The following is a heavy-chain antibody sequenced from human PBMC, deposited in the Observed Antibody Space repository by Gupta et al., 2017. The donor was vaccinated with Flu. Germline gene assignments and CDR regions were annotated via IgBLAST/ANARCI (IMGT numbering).Heavy chain of an antibody. Sequence: EVQLSESAAGLVQPGGSLRLPCAAPGLALSDEHMCWVRQAPNGGLGWVAIVERSGSATYYAAPVRGRVTISRENSKNILFLQMNNLRVDDTAAYFCATEGFPKGGYDNWGQGTPVTVST. J-gene: IGHJ4*02. V-gene: IGHV3-23*03. D-gene: IGHD6-25*01. CDR1: GLALSDEH. CDR2: VERSGSAT. CDR3: ATEGFPKGGYDN.